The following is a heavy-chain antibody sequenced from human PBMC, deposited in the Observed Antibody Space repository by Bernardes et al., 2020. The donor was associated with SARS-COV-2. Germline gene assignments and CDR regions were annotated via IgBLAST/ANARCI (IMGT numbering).Heavy chain of an antibody. CDR2: ISYDGSNK. V-gene: IGHV3-30-3*01. J-gene: IGHJ4*02. Sequence: GGSLRLSCAASGFTFSSYAMHWVRQAPGKGLEWVAVISYDGSNKYYADSVKGRFTISRDNSKNTLFLQMDGLRAEDTAEYYCASSTGGLVGELDYWGQGSLVTVSS. D-gene: IGHD3-10*01. CDR3: ASSTGGLVGELDY. CDR1: GFTFSSYA.